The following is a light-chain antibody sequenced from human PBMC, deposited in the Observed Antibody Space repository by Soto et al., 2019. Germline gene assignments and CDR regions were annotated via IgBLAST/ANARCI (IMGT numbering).Light chain of an antibody. CDR1: QSVSNNY. CDR3: QQYGSSLYT. Sequence: EIVLTQSPGTLSLSPGERATLSCRASQSVSNNYLAWFQQKPGQAPRLLIYGTSTRATGISDRFSGSGSGTDFTLTISRLEPEDFAVYYCQQYGSSLYTFGQGTKLEIK. V-gene: IGKV3-20*01. J-gene: IGKJ2*01. CDR2: GTS.